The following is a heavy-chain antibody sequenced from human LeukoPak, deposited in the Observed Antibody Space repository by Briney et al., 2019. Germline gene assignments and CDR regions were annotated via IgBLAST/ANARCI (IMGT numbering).Heavy chain of an antibody. V-gene: IGHV4-59*08. J-gene: IGHJ4*02. CDR2: MYYSGIP. D-gene: IGHD3-10*01. CDR3: ASHHGRGEAFDY. CDR1: SPSISDYY. Sequence: SETLSLTCTVSSPSISDYYWSWIRQPPGKRLEGIAYMYYSGIPNYSRALKSRVNMSADKYNNQVSLTLTSVTAADTAVYYCASHHGRGEAFDYWGRGTLVTVSS.